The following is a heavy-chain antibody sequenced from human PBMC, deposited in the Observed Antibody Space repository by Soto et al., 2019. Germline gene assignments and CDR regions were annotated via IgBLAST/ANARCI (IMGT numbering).Heavy chain of an antibody. J-gene: IGHJ4*02. D-gene: IGHD6-19*01. CDR3: ARRGSGLVDF. CDR1: GYTFTSYD. CDR2: ISAYNGDT. V-gene: IGHV1-18*04. Sequence: CASVKVSCKASGYTFTSYDISWVRQAPGQGLEWMGRISAYNGDTNYVQKFQGRVTMTTDTSTGTAYMELRSLRSDDTAVYYCARRGSGLVDFWGQGTLVTVSS.